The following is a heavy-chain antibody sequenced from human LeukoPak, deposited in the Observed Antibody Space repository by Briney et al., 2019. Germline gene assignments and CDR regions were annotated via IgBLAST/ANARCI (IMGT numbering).Heavy chain of an antibody. D-gene: IGHD4-17*01. CDR1: GFTFSSYS. J-gene: IGHJ6*02. Sequence: PGGSLRLSCAASGFTFSSYSMSWVRQAPGKGLEWVSSISSSSSYIYYADSVKGRFTISRDNAKNSLYLQMNSLRAEDTAVYYCARDGNYGEPPYYYGMDVWGQGTTVTVSS. CDR2: ISSSSSYI. V-gene: IGHV3-21*01. CDR3: ARDGNYGEPPYYYGMDV.